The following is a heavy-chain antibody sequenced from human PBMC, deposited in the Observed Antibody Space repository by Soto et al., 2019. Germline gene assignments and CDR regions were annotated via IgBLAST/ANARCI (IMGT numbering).Heavy chain of an antibody. CDR2: IYPGDSDT. CDR3: GRPHLVWGEPVGAFDI. J-gene: IGHJ3*02. D-gene: IGHD1-26*01. V-gene: IGHV5-51*01. CDR1: GYSFTSYW. Sequence: GESLKISCKGSGYSFTSYWIGWVRQMPGEGLEWMGIIYPGDSDTRYSPSFQGQVTISADKSISTAYLQWSSLKASDTAMYYCGRPHLVWGEPVGAFDISGQGTMVTVSS.